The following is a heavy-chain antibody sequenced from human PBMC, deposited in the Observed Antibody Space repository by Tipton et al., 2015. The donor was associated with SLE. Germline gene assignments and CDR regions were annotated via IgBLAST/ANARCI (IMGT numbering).Heavy chain of an antibody. CDR3: ARLTPPAPGISWLDI. D-gene: IGHD6-19*01. CDR1: GDSISSSSYY. J-gene: IGHJ4*02. Sequence: TLSLTCTVSGDSISSSSYYWGWIRQPPGKAPEWLGSIYKTGSAYYNLSLRSRVTISLDMSTNQLSLKLKSVTAADTAVYYCARLTPPAPGISWLDIWGQGTRVTVSS. CDR2: IYKTGSA. V-gene: IGHV4-39*07.